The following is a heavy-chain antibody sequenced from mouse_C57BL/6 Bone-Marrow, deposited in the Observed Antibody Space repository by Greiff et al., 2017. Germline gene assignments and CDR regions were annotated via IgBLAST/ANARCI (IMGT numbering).Heavy chain of an antibody. V-gene: IGHV1-72*01. CDR3: ARPPFAY. CDR1: GYTFTSYW. J-gene: IGHJ3*01. Sequence: QVQLKQPGAELVKPGASVKMSCKASGYTFTSYWMHWVKQRPGRGLEWIGRIDPNSGGTKYNEKFKSKATLTVDKPSSTAYMQLSSLTSEDSAVYYCARPPFAYWGQGTLVTVSA. CDR2: IDPNSGGT.